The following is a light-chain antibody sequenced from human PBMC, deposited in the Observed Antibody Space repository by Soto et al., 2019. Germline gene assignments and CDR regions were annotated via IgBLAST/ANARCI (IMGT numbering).Light chain of an antibody. CDR3: PARYSIPYA. CDR1: QSINTY. Sequence: DTQMTQSPSSLSASVGDRVTITCRASQSINTYLNWYQQKPGQAPKLLIYAASSLQSGVPSRFSGSGSGTDFTLTISSMQPEDIATYYCPARYSIPYAFGQGNKLEIK. J-gene: IGKJ2*01. CDR2: AAS. V-gene: IGKV1-39*01.